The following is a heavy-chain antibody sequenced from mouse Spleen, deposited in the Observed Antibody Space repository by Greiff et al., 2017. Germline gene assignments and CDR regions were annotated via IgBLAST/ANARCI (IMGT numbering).Heavy chain of an antibody. D-gene: IGHD2-1*01. Sequence: EVKLMESGGGLVKLGGSLKLSCAASGFTFSSYYMSWVRQTPEKRLEWVATISSGGGSTYYPDSVKGRFTISRDNAKNTLYLQMSSLNSEDTAVYYCARERIYYGNYGGYFDVWGAGTTVTVSS. V-gene: IGHV5-6-4*01. CDR2: ISSGGGST. CDR3: ARERIYYGNYGGYFDV. J-gene: IGHJ1*01. CDR1: GFTFSSYY.